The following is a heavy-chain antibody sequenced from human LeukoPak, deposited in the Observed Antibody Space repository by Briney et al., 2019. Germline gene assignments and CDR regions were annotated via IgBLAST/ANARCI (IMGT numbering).Heavy chain of an antibody. CDR3: ARDQRDHYESSGYYCLDY. Sequence: ASVKVSCKASGYIFTSYGISWVRQAPGQGLEWMGWISVYNGNTNYAQKFQGRATMTTDTSTGTAYMELRSLISDDTAVYYCARDQRDHYESSGYYCLDYWGQGTLVTVSS. D-gene: IGHD3-22*01. V-gene: IGHV1-18*01. J-gene: IGHJ4*02. CDR1: GYIFTSYG. CDR2: ISVYNGNT.